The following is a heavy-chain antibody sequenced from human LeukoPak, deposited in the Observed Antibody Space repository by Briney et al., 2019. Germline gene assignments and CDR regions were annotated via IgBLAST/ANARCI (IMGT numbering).Heavy chain of an antibody. D-gene: IGHD2-2*01. V-gene: IGHV4-59*03. CDR2: IYYSGSP. Sequence: SETLSLTCTVSRAPISIYSRSWIRQPPGQGLEWLGYIYYSGSPNYNPSLKNRVTMSVDTSRNQFSLRVNSVTAADTAVYYCAKSNRYCDTASCYEAFDIWGQGTMVTVSS. J-gene: IGHJ3*02. CDR1: RAPISIYS. CDR3: AKSNRYCDTASCYEAFDI.